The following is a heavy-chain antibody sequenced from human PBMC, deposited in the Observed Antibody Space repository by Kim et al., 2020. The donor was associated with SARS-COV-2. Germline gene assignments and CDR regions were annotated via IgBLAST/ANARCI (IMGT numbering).Heavy chain of an antibody. J-gene: IGHJ4*02. V-gene: IGHV1-46*01. Sequence: SYAQKCQGRVTMTRDTSTSTVYMELSSLRSEDTAVYYCARVSAIVGDDDYWGQGTLVTVSS. CDR3: ARVSAIVGDDDY. D-gene: IGHD3-22*01.